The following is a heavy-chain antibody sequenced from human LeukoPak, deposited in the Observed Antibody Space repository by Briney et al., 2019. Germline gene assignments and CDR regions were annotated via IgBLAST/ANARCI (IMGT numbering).Heavy chain of an antibody. CDR2: ISAYNGNT. CDR3: AREGGYCSSTSCYGGNWFDP. D-gene: IGHD2-2*01. CDR1: GYTFTSYG. Sequence: GASVKVSCKASGYTFTSYGISWVRQAPGQGLEWMGWISAYNGNTNYAQKLQGRVTMTTDTSTSTAYMELRSLRSDDTAVYYCAREGGYCSSTSCYGGNWFDPWGQGTLVTVSS. J-gene: IGHJ5*02. V-gene: IGHV1-18*01.